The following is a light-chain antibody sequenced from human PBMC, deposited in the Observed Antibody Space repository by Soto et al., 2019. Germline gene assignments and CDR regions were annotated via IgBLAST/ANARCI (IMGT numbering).Light chain of an antibody. J-gene: IGLJ1*01. CDR2: NNN. V-gene: IGLV1-44*01. CDR3: AAWDDSLTGYV. Sequence: VLTQPPSATGNTGQRVTIACYGGSSNIGTNAVNWYQQLPGTAPKLLIYNNNQRPSGVPDRFSGSKPGTSASLAISGLQSEDEADYYCAAWDDSLTGYVFGTGTKVTVL. CDR1: SSNIGTNA.